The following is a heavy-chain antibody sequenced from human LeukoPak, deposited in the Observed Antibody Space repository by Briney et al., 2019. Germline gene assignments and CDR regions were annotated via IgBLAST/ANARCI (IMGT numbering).Heavy chain of an antibody. CDR3: ARVRVAVAGSGDFDY. J-gene: IGHJ4*02. V-gene: IGHV1-2*02. Sequence: ASVKVSCKASGYTFTGYYMHWVRQAPGQGLEWMGWINPTSGSTNYAQKFKGRVTMTRDTSISTDYMELSRLRSDDTAVYYCARVRVAVAGSGDFDYWGQGTLVTVSS. CDR1: GYTFTGYY. D-gene: IGHD6-19*01. CDR2: INPTSGST.